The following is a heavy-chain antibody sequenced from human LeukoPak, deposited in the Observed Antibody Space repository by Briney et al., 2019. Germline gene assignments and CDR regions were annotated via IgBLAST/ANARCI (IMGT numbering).Heavy chain of an antibody. Sequence: PGGSLRLSCAASGFTFSSCAMSWVRQAPGQGLEWVSAISGSGGSTYYADSVKGRFTISRDNSKNTLYLQMNSLRAEDTAVYYCAKAGEMATISPFDYWGQGTLVTVSS. CDR1: GFTFSSCA. D-gene: IGHD5-24*01. CDR2: ISGSGGST. V-gene: IGHV3-23*01. J-gene: IGHJ4*02. CDR3: AKAGEMATISPFDY.